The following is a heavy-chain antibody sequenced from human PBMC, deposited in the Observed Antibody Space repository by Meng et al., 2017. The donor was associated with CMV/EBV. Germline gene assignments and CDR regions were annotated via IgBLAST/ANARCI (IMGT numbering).Heavy chain of an antibody. J-gene: IGHJ1*01. CDR1: GGTFSSYA. CDR3: ARHPAEMVAASYFQH. D-gene: IGHD2-15*01. V-gene: IGHV1-69*05. Sequence: SGGTFSSYAISWVRQAPGQGLEWMGGIIPIFGTANYAQKFQGRVTITTDESTSTAYMELSSLRSEDTAVYYCARHPAEMVAASYFQHWGQGTLVTVSS. CDR2: IIPIFGTA.